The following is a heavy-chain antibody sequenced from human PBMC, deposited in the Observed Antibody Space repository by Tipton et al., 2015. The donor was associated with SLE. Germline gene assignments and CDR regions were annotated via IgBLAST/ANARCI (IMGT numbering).Heavy chain of an antibody. CDR3: ARAKNRPGYFDL. J-gene: IGHJ2*01. D-gene: IGHD1/OR15-1a*01. Sequence: TLSLTYAVYGVSFSGYYWSWIRQPPGKGLEWIGQINHSGSTNYNPSLKSRVTISLDTSKNQFSLKLSSVTAADTAVYYCARAKNRPGYFDLWGRGTLVTVSS. V-gene: IGHV4-34*01. CDR1: GVSFSGYY. CDR2: INHSGST.